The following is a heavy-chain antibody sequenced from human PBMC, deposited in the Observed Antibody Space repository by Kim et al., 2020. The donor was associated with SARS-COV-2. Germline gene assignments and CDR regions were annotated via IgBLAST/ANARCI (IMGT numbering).Heavy chain of an antibody. V-gene: IGHV3-7*01. J-gene: IGHJ3*01. Sequence: GGSLRLSCAASGFTFSSYSMSWVRQGPGKGLEWVANIKQDGSARYYVDSVKGRFTISRDNAQNSLHLQMNSLRVEDTGVYYCARRKISSLRWWSDSNDDRGYPRQPFDLLGQGTMV. CDR1: GFTFSSYS. CDR2: IKQDGSAR. D-gene: IGHD3-22*01. CDR3: ARRKISSLRWWSDSNDDRGYPRQPFDL.